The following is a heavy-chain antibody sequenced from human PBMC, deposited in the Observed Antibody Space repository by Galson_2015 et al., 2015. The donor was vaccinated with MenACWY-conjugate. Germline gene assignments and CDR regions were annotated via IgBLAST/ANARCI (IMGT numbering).Heavy chain of an antibody. CDR1: ASTFSNAY. J-gene: IGHJ6*03. Sequence: SLRLSCAGSASTFSNAYMSWVRQAPGKGLEWVGRIKSQTDGGKTDYAAPVKGRFTISRDDSKNTLYLQMNSLKIEDTAVYYCTTHKPDSWGGLLFHFYMVVWGKGTTVTVSS. D-gene: IGHD2-21*01. V-gene: IGHV3-15*01. CDR2: IKSQTDGGKT. CDR3: TTHKPDSWGGLLFHFYMVV.